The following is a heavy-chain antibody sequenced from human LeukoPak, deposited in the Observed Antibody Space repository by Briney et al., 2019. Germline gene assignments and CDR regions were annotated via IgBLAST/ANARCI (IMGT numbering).Heavy chain of an antibody. D-gene: IGHD4/OR15-4a*01. V-gene: IGHV3-53*01. CDR1: GFTVSSNS. CDR3: ARRAGAYSHPYDY. Sequence: GGSLRLSCTVSGFTVSSNSMSWVRQAPGKGLEWVSFIFSSTHHSDSVKGRFTISRDNSKNTLYLQMNSLRAEDTAVYYCARRAGAYSHPYDYWGQGTLVTVSS. J-gene: IGHJ4*02. CDR2: IFSST.